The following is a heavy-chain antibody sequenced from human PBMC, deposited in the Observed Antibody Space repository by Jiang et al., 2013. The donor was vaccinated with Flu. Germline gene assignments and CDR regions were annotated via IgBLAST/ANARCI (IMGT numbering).Heavy chain of an antibody. CDR1: GDSVSSNSAA. Sequence: GSGLVKPSQTLSLTCAISGDSVSSNSAAWNWIRQSPSRGLEWLGRTYYRSKWYNDYAVSVKSRITINPDTSKNQFSLQLNSVTPEDTAVYYCARDQPVGEDCSSTSCYMIVHHGYYYYGMNVWGQGTTVTVS. V-gene: IGHV6-1*01. CDR2: TYYRSKWYN. D-gene: IGHD2-2*02. J-gene: IGHJ6*02. CDR3: ARDQPVGEDCSSTSCYMIVHHGYYYYGMNV.